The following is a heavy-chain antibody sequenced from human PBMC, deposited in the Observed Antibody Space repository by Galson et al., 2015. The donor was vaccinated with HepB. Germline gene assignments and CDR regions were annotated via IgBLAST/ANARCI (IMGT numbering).Heavy chain of an antibody. CDR3: TRNPGEAVY. CDR2: IRSKAYGGTT. Sequence: SLRLSCAASGFTFGDYAMSWVRQAPGKGLEWVGFIRSKAYGGTTEYAASVKGRFTISRDDSKSIAYLQMNSLKTEDTAVYYCTRNPGEAVYWGQGTLVTVSS. CDR1: GFTFGDYA. V-gene: IGHV3-49*04. J-gene: IGHJ4*02.